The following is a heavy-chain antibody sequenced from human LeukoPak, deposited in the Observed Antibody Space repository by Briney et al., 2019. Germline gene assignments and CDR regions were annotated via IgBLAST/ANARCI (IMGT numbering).Heavy chain of an antibody. CDR2: IYTSGYI. V-gene: IGHV4-4*09. J-gene: IGHJ4*02. Sequence: SETLSLTCTVSGGSISSYYWSWIRQPPAKGLEWIGYIYTSGYINYNPSLKSRVTISLDTSKNQFSLKLSSVTAADTAVYYCTRHGAGTDYWGQGTLVTVSS. D-gene: IGHD6-19*01. CDR1: GGSISSYY. CDR3: TRHGAGTDY.